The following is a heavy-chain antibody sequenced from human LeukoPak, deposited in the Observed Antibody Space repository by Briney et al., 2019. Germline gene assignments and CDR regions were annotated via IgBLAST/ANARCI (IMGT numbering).Heavy chain of an antibody. CDR3: ARGGPPLGVVVPAATTFDY. V-gene: IGHV4-34*01. CDR1: GGSFSGYY. CDR2: INHSGST. J-gene: IGHJ4*02. D-gene: IGHD2-2*01. Sequence: SETLSLTCVVYGGSFSGYYWSWIRPPPGKGLEWIGEINHSGSTNYNPSLKSRVTISVDTPKNQLSLKLSSVTAADTAVYYCARGGPPLGVVVPAATTFDYWGQGTLVTVSS.